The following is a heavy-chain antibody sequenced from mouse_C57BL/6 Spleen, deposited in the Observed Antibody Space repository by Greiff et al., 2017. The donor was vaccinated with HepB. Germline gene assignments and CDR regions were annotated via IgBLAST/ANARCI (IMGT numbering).Heavy chain of an antibody. Sequence: VQLQQSGAELVRPGASVTLSCKASGYTFTDYEMHWVKQTPVHGLEWIGAIDPETGGTAYNQKFKGKAILTADKSSSTAYMELRSLTSEDSAVYYCTRRDYDVLLDYWGQGTTLTVSS. J-gene: IGHJ2*01. CDR3: TRRDYDVLLDY. CDR2: IDPETGGT. D-gene: IGHD2-4*01. CDR1: GYTFTDYE. V-gene: IGHV1-15*01.